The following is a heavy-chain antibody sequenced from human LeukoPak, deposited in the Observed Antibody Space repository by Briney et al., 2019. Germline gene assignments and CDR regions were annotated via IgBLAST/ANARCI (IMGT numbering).Heavy chain of an antibody. Sequence: PGGSLRLSCAASGFTFSSYAMSWVRQAPGKGLEWVSYISSSGSTIYYADSVKGRFTISRDNAKNSLYLQMNSLRAEDTAVYYCATTLHSTFDYWGQGTLVTVSS. CDR1: GFTFSSYA. CDR3: ATTLHSTFDY. V-gene: IGHV3-48*04. J-gene: IGHJ4*02. CDR2: ISSSGSTI. D-gene: IGHD5-18*01.